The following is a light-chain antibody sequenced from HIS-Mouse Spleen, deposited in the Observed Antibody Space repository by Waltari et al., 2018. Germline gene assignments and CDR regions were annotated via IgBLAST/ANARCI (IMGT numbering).Light chain of an antibody. CDR3: YSTDSSGNHRV. J-gene: IGLJ2*01. CDR2: EDS. Sequence: SYELTQPPSVSVSPGQTARITCSGDALPKKYAYWYQQKSGQAPVLVIYEDSKLPSGIPGGFSGASSGTMATLTISGAQVEDEADYYCYSTDSSGNHRVFGGGTKLTVL. CDR1: ALPKKY. V-gene: IGLV3-10*01.